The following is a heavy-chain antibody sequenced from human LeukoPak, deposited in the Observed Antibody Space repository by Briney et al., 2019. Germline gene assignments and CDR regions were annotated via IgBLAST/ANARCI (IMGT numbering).Heavy chain of an antibody. CDR2: IRYDGSNK. CDR1: GFTFSSYG. CDR3: ARGSRGNIAAARHFDY. Sequence: PGGSLRLSCAASGFTFSSYGMRWVRQAPGKGLEWVAFIRYDGSNKYYADSVKRRFTISRDNSKNTLYLQMNSLRAEDTAVYYCARGSRGNIAAARHFDYWGQGTLVTVSS. V-gene: IGHV3-30*02. D-gene: IGHD6-13*01. J-gene: IGHJ4*02.